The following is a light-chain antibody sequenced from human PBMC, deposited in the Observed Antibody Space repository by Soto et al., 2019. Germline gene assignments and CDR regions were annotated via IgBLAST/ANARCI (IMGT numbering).Light chain of an antibody. CDR2: DVT. CDR1: SSDVGGFDY. V-gene: IGLV2-14*03. CDR3: TSYSDGATLLV. Sequence: QSALTQPASVSGSPGQSSTLSCTGTSSDVGGFDYVSWFQHYPGKAPKLIIFDVTNRPSGISHRFSGSKSGNTASLTISGLLTEDEADYYCTSYSDGATLLVFGGGTKLTVL. J-gene: IGLJ3*02.